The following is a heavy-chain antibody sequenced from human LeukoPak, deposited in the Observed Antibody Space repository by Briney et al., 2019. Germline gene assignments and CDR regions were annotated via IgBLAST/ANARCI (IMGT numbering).Heavy chain of an antibody. J-gene: IGHJ6*02. CDR2: ISWNSGSI. CDR1: GFTFNDYA. V-gene: IGHV3-9*01. CDR3: AKDMGGVVPAAMGELDYYYGMDV. D-gene: IGHD2-2*01. Sequence: GRSLRLSCAASGFTFNDYAMHWVRHAPGKGLEWVSGISWNSGSIGYADSVKGRFTISRDDAKNSLYLQMNSLRAEDTALYYCAKDMGGVVPAAMGELDYYYGMDVWGQGTTVTVSS.